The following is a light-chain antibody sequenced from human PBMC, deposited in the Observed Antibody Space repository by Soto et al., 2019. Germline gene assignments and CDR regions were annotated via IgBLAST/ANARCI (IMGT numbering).Light chain of an antibody. Sequence: EIVLTQSPATLSLSPGERATLSCRASQSVSSYLAWYQQKPGQAPRLLIYDASNRATGIPARFSGSGSGTDFTLTISSLAPEDFDIYYCQQRSNWPGTFGQGTKVEIK. CDR2: DAS. CDR1: QSVSSY. CDR3: QQRSNWPGT. V-gene: IGKV3-11*01. J-gene: IGKJ1*01.